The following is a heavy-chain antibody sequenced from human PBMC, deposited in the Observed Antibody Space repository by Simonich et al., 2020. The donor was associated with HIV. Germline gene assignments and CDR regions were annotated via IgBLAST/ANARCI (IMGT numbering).Heavy chain of an antibody. V-gene: IGHV3-48*01. J-gene: IGHJ4*02. Sequence: EVQLVESGGGLVQPGGSLRLSCAASGFTFSSYSMNWVRQAPGKGVEWVSYISSSSSTIYYADSVKGRVTISRDNAKNSLYLQMNSLRAEDTAVYYCAREMDYDSSGYYALNFDYWGQGTLVTVSS. CDR2: ISSSSSTI. CDR3: AREMDYDSSGYYALNFDY. CDR1: GFTFSSYS. D-gene: IGHD3-22*01.